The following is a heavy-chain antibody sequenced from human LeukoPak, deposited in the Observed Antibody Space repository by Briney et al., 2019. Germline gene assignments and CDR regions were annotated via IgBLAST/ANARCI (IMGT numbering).Heavy chain of an antibody. CDR2: IYYSGST. Sequence: PSETLSLTCTVSGGSISSGGYYWSWLRQHPGKGLERIRYIYYSGSTYYRPSLKSRVTISVDTSKNQFSLKLSSVTAADTAVYYCARGAHSDYYGMDVWGQGTTVTVSS. CDR1: GGSISSGGYY. J-gene: IGHJ6*02. CDR3: ARGAHSDYYGMDV. D-gene: IGHD3-10*01. V-gene: IGHV4-31*03.